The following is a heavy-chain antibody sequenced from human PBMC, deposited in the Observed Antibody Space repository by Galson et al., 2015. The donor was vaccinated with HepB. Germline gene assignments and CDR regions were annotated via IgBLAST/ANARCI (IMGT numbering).Heavy chain of an antibody. Sequence: TLSLTCTVSGGSISSGSYYWSWIRQPAGKGLEWIGRIYTSGSTNYNPSLKSRVTMSVDTSKNQFSLKLSSVTAADTAVYYCAREPDEGLVAGLGIAYWGQGTLVTVSS. CDR1: GGSISSGSYY. J-gene: IGHJ4*02. V-gene: IGHV4-61*02. D-gene: IGHD3/OR15-3a*01. CDR2: IYTSGST. CDR3: AREPDEGLVAGLGIAY.